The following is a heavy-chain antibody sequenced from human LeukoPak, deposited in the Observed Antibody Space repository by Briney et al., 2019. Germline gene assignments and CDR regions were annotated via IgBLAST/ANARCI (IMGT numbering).Heavy chain of an antibody. CDR3: ARVLNYGFDY. CDR1: GFTFSSYA. V-gene: IGHV3-23*01. J-gene: IGHJ4*02. D-gene: IGHD3-10*01. Sequence: GGSLRLSCAASGFTFSSYAMSWVRQAPGKGLEWVSAISGSGGSTYHADSVKGRFTISRDNSKNTLYLHMNSLRAEDTAVYYCARVLNYGFDYWGQGTLVTVSS. CDR2: ISGSGGST.